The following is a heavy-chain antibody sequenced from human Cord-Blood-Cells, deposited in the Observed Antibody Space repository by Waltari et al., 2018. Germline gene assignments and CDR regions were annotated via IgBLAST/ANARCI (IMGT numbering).Heavy chain of an antibody. V-gene: IGHV1-8*03. CDR3: ARPYSSSSGWYFDL. D-gene: IGHD6-6*01. CDR2: MNPNRGNT. J-gene: IGHJ2*01. CDR1: GYTFTSYD. Sequence: QVQLVQSGAEVKKPGASVKVSCKASGYTFTSYDINWVRQATGQGLEWMGWMNPNRGNTGYAQKFQGRVTITRNTSISTAYMELSSLISEDTGVYYCARPYSSSSGWYFDLWGRDTLVTVSS.